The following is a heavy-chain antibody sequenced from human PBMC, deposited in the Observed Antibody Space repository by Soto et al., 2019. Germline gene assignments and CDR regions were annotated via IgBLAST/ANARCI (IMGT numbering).Heavy chain of an antibody. CDR2: IIPILGIA. Sequence: GASVKVSCKASGGTFSSYTISWVRQAPGQGLEWMGRIIPILGIANYAQKFQGRVTITADKSTSTAYMELSSLRSEDTAVYYCATGGKPSGYSSSWYNNDYWGQGTLVTVSS. J-gene: IGHJ4*02. D-gene: IGHD6-13*01. V-gene: IGHV1-69*02. CDR3: ATGGKPSGYSSSWYNNDY. CDR1: GGTFSSYT.